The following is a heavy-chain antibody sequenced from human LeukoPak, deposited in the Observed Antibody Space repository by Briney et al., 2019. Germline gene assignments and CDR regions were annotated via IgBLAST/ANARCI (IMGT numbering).Heavy chain of an antibody. J-gene: IGHJ6*03. CDR2: MNPNSGNT. D-gene: IGHD3-3*01. CDR3: ARDPRKVLRFLEWLFRSRYYYMDV. V-gene: IGHV1-8*03. CDR1: GYTFTSYD. Sequence: ASVKVSCKASGYTFTSYDINWVRQATGQGLEWMGWMNPNSGNTGYAQKFQGRVTITRNTSISTAYMELSSLRSEDTAVYYCARDPRKVLRFLEWLFRSRYYYMDVWGKGTTVTVSS.